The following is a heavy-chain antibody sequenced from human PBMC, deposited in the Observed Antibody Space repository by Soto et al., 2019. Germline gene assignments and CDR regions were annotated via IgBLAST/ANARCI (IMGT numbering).Heavy chain of an antibody. CDR3: ARVRGGYANFDY. D-gene: IGHD5-12*01. J-gene: IGHJ4*02. CDR2: INHSGST. CDR1: GGSFSGYY. Sequence: LSLTCAVYGGSFSGYYWSWIRQPPGKGLEWIGEINHSGSTNYNPSLKSRVTISVDTSKNQFSLKLSSVTAADTAVYYCARVRGGYANFDYWGQGTLVTVSS. V-gene: IGHV4-34*01.